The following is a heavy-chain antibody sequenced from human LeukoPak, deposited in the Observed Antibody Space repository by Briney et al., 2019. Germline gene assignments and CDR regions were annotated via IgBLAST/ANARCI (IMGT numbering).Heavy chain of an antibody. D-gene: IGHD3-22*01. Sequence: PGGSLRLSCAASGFTFSSYWMHWVRQDPGKGLVGVSRINSDGSSTSYADSVKGRFTISRDNAKNKLYLPMNSLRAEDTAVYYCARGPHYYDKSVAFDIWGQGTMVTVSP. CDR1: GFTFSSYW. CDR2: INSDGSST. CDR3: ARGPHYYDKSVAFDI. J-gene: IGHJ3*02. V-gene: IGHV3-74*01.